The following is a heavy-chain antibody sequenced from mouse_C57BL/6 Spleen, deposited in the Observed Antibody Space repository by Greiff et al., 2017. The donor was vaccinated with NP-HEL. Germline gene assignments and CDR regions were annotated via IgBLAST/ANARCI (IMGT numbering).Heavy chain of an antibody. CDR3: AICYYGSSYVEAMDY. D-gene: IGHD1-1*01. CDR1: GYTFTSYW. Sequence: QVQLKQSGAELAKPGASVKLSCKASGYTFTSYWMHWVKQRPGQGLEWIGYINPSSGYTKYNQKFKDKATLTADKSSSTAYMQLSSLTYEDSAVYYWAICYYGSSYVEAMDYWGQGTSVTVSS. V-gene: IGHV1-7*01. J-gene: IGHJ4*01. CDR2: INPSSGYT.